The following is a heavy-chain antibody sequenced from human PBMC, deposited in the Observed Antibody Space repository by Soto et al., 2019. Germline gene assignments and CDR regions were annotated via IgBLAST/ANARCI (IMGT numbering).Heavy chain of an antibody. CDR1: GYDFNTNW. CDR2: MYPGDSDT. V-gene: IGHV5-51*01. CDR3: ARLPRDCNKTSCYYADH. Sequence: RGESLKISCRGSGYDFNTNWFGWVRQLPGRGLEWVGIMYPGDSDTRYNPSLQGHVTLSVDVTVSTAFLQWRSLETSDTGMYFCARLPRDCNKTSCYYADHWGQGTQVT. J-gene: IGHJ4*02. D-gene: IGHD3-3*01.